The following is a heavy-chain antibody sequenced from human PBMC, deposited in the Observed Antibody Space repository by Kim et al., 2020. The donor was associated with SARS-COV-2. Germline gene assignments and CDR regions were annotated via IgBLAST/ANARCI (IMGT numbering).Heavy chain of an antibody. CDR1: GGSISSSSYY. CDR3: ARHEKGYYYGSGSYYSVGNTRGYFDY. D-gene: IGHD3-10*01. Sequence: SETLSLTCTVSGGSISSSSYYWGWIRQPPGKGLEWIGSIYYSGSTYYNPSLKSRVTISVDTSKNQFSLKLSSVTAADTAVYYCARHEKGYYYGSGSYYSVGNTRGYFDYWGQGTLVTVSS. V-gene: IGHV4-39*07. J-gene: IGHJ4*02. CDR2: IYYSGST.